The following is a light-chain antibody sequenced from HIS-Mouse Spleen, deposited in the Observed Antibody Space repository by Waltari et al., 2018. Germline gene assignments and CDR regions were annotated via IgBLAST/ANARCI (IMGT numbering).Light chain of an antibody. CDR3: SSYAGSNNVV. J-gene: IGLJ2*01. CDR2: EVS. CDR1: SSDVGGYNY. Sequence: QSALTQPPSASGSPGQSVTISCTGTSSDVGGYNYVSWYQQHPGKAPKLMIYEVSKRASGVRDRLSGTKSGNTASLSVSGLQAEDEADYYGSSYAGSNNVVFGGGTKLTVL. V-gene: IGLV2-8*01.